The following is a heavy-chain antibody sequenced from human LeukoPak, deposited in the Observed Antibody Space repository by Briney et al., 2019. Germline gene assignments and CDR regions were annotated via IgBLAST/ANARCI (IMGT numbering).Heavy chain of an antibody. D-gene: IGHD4-23*01. CDR3: ARGKTTVVTPGAFDI. CDR1: GFTFSSYV. Sequence: GGSLRLSCAASGFTFSSYVMSWVRQAPGKGLEWVSAISGSGGSTYYAESVKGRFTISRDNSKNTLYLQMDNLRAEDTAVYYCARGKTTVVTPGAFDIWGQGTMVTVSS. J-gene: IGHJ3*02. CDR2: ISGSGGST. V-gene: IGHV3-23*01.